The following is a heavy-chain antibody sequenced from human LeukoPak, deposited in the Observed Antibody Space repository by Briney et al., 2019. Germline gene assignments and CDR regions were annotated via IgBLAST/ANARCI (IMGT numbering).Heavy chain of an antibody. CDR2: ISYDGSNK. CDR3: AKGDAFDI. CDR1: GFTLSSYG. J-gene: IGHJ3*02. Sequence: GGSLRLSCAASGFTLSSYGMHWVRQAPGKGLEWVAVISYDGSNKYYADSVKGRFTISRDNSNNALYLQMNSLRAEDTAVYYCAKGDAFDIWGQGTMVTVSS. V-gene: IGHV3-30*18.